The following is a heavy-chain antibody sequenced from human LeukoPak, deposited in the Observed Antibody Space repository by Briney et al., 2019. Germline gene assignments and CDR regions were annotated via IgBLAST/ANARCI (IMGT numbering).Heavy chain of an antibody. J-gene: IGHJ4*02. D-gene: IGHD3-3*01. CDR1: GFTFDDYA. Sequence: PGRSLRLSCAASGFTFDDYAMHWVRQAPGKGLEWVSGISWNSGSIGYVDSVKGRFTISRDNSKNTLYLQMNSLRAEDTSVYYCAKDLRGPYDFWSGHQFDYWGQGTLVTVSS. CDR2: ISWNSGSI. CDR3: AKDLRGPYDFWSGHQFDY. V-gene: IGHV3-9*01.